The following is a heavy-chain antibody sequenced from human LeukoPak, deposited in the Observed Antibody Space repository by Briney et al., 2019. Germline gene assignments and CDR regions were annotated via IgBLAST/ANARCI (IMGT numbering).Heavy chain of an antibody. Sequence: GGSLRLSCVVSGFTFSSYAMSWVRQAPGKGLEWVADISGSGGTTKYADSVKGRFTISRDTAKNTLYLQMNSLRAEDTAVYYCARGHHYYDSSAYSYWGQGTLVTVSS. CDR1: GFTFSSYA. V-gene: IGHV3-23*01. D-gene: IGHD3-22*01. CDR2: ISGSGGTT. J-gene: IGHJ4*02. CDR3: ARGHHYYDSSAYSY.